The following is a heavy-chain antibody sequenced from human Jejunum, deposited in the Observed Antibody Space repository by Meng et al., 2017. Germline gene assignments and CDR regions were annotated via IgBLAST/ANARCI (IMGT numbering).Heavy chain of an antibody. CDR2: INPSGGST. J-gene: IGHJ4*02. V-gene: IGHV1-46*02. Sequence: ASVKVSCKASGYTFNGYYIYWVRQAPGQGLEWMAIINPSGGSTSYAQKFQGRVTMTRDTSTSTVYMELSSLRSEDTAVYYCARADSSGSISADYFDYWGQGTLVTVSS. CDR3: ARADSSGSISADYFDY. CDR1: GYTFNGYY. D-gene: IGHD3-22*01.